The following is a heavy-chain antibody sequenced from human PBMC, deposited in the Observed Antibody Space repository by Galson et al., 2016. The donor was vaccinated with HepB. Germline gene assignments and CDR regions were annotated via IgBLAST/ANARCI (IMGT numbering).Heavy chain of an antibody. Sequence: SLRLSCAASGFTVSSNYMSWVRQAPGKGLEWVSVIYSGVGTYYADSVKGRFTISRDNSKNTLYLQMNSLRAEDTAVYYCARDPMATRYYYSGMDVWGQGTTVTVSS. V-gene: IGHV3-53*01. CDR3: ARDPMATRYYYSGMDV. D-gene: IGHD5-24*01. CDR2: IYSGVGT. J-gene: IGHJ6*02. CDR1: GFTVSSNY.